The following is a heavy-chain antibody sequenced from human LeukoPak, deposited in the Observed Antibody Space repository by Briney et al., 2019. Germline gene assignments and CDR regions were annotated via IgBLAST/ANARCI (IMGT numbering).Heavy chain of an antibody. J-gene: IGHJ3*02. CDR1: GFTFSSYA. V-gene: IGHV3-23*01. D-gene: IGHD1-26*01. CDR3: AKWRAPPPDAFDI. CDR2: ISGSGGST. Sequence: PGRSLRLSCAASGFTFSSYAMSWVRRAPGKGLEWGSAISGSGGSTYYADSVKGRFNISRDKSKNTLYLQMNSLRAEDTAVYYCAKWRAPPPDAFDIWGQGTMVTVSS.